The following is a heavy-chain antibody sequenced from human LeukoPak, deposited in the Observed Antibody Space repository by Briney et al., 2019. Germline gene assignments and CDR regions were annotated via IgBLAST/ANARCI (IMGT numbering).Heavy chain of an antibody. V-gene: IGHV3-69-1*02. CDR2: ITGISDI. Sequence: SGESLRLSCTASGFTFSDYSVTWVRQAPGKGLEWVSCITGISDIYYADSVKGRFTISRDNAKNSVYLQMNSLRAEDTGIYYCARAIRLWGQGTLATVSS. J-gene: IGHJ4*02. CDR1: GFTFSDYS. CDR3: ARAIRL. D-gene: IGHD1-1*01.